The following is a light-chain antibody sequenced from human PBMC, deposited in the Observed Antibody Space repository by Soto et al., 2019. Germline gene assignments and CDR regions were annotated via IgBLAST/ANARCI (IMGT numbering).Light chain of an antibody. J-gene: IGKJ1*01. CDR2: GAS. V-gene: IGKV3-20*01. CDR3: QKEGSSPPTWK. CDR1: QSVSSSY. Sequence: EMVLTQSPGTLSLSPGERATLSCRASQSVSSSYLAWYQQKPGQAPRLLIYGASSRATGIPDRFSGSGSGTYFTLTISRLEPEDFAVYYCQKEGSSPPTWKFGQGTKVEIK.